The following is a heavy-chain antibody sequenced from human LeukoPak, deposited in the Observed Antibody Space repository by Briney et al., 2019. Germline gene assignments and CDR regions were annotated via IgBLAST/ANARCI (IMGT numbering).Heavy chain of an antibody. J-gene: IGHJ4*02. CDR1: GFTFSSYG. CDR3: AKDSPVLTV. CDR2: ISYDGSNK. V-gene: IGHV3-30*18. D-gene: IGHD3-9*01. Sequence: GGSLRLSCAASGFTFSSYGMHWVRQAPGKGLEWVAVISYDGSNKYYADSVKGRFTISRDNSKSTLYLQMDSLRAEDTAVYQCAKDSPVLTVWGQGTLVTVS.